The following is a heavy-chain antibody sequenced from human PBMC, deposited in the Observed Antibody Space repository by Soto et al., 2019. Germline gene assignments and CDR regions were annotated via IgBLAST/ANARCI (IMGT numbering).Heavy chain of an antibody. D-gene: IGHD3-16*01. CDR1: GFTFSTHW. Sequence: EVQLVESGGGLVQPGGSLRLSCAASGFTFSTHWMTWVRQPPGKGLEWVANINQDGRERYYVDSVRGRFTISRDNAKNSLYLQMNSLRAEDTAVYYCVCGGNFFVYWGQGTLVTVSP. CDR3: VCGGNFFVY. V-gene: IGHV3-7*01. J-gene: IGHJ4*02. CDR2: INQDGRER.